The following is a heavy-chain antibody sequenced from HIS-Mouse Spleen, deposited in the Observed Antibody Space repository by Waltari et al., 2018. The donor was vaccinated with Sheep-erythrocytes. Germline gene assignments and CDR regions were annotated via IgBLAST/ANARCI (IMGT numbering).Heavy chain of an antibody. J-gene: IGHJ4*02. D-gene: IGHD3-9*01. V-gene: IGHV4-34*01. Sequence: QVQLQQWGAGLLKPSETLSLTCAVYGGSFSGYYWSWIRQPPGKGLEWIGEINHSGSTNYNPSRKSVVTISVDTSKNQFSLKLSSVTAADTAVYYCARGGRRTGFDYWGQGTLVTVSS. CDR3: ARGGRRTGFDY. CDR2: INHSGST. CDR1: GGSFSGYY.